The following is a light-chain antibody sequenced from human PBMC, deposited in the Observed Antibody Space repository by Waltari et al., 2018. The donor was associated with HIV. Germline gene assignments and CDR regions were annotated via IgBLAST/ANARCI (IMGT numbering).Light chain of an antibody. CDR3: QQLNSYPRT. Sequence: DIQLTQSPSLLSASIADRVAITGWASQGISSYLAWYQQKPGKAPKVLIYAASTLQGGVPSRFSGSGSGTEFTLTISSLQPEDFATYYCQQLNSYPRTFGQGTKVEIK. CDR2: AAS. J-gene: IGKJ1*01. CDR1: QGISSY. V-gene: IGKV1-9*01.